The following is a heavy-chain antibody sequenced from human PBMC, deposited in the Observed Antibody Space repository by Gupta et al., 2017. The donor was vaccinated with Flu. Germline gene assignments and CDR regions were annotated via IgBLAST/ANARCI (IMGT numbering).Heavy chain of an antibody. D-gene: IGHD6-13*01. V-gene: IGHV1-24*01. Sequence: EVKKPGASVKVSCKVSGYALTKLSIHWVRQAPGKGLEWMGGFDPEDGETIYAPKFQGRVTMTDDISTDTAYLELSSLTYEDTAVYFCATLAGQQVRLYWYFDFWGRGAPVTVSS. CDR2: FDPEDGET. CDR1: GYALTKLS. J-gene: IGHJ2*01. CDR3: ATLAGQQVRLYWYFDF.